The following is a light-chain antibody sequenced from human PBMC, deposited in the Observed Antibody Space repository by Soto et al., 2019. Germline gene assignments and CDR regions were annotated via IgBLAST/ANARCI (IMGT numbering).Light chain of an antibody. J-gene: IGKJ2*01. CDR3: QQYGGSPPYT. Sequence: EIVLTQSPGTLSLSPGERATLSCRASQSVSSSYLAWYQQKPGQAPRLPIYGASSRATGIPDRLSGSGAGTDFTLTISRLEPEEFAVYYCQQYGGSPPYTFGQGTKLEIK. CDR2: GAS. CDR1: QSVSSSY. V-gene: IGKV3-20*01.